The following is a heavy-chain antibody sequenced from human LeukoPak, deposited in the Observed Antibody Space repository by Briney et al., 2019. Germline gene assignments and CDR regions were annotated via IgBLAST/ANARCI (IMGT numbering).Heavy chain of an antibody. V-gene: IGHV3-30*01. Sequence: GNSLRLSCAASGFTFSRNVMHWVRQAPGKGLEWVALISYDGNNKFYADSVKGRFTISRDNSRNTLYLQMNSLSGEDAAVYSCARGGIPTGPYYYFYYIDLWGKGTAVTVSS. CDR1: GFTFSRNV. J-gene: IGHJ6*03. CDR2: ISYDGNNK. D-gene: IGHD3-10*01. CDR3: ARGGIPTGPYYYFYYIDL.